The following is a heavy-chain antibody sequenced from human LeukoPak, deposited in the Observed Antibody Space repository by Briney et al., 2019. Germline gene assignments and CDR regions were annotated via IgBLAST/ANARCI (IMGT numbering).Heavy chain of an antibody. J-gene: IGHJ4*02. CDR2: ISSSSSYT. CDR1: GFTFSDYY. Sequence: PGGSLRLSCAAPGFTFSDYYMSWIRQAPGKGLEWFSYISSSSSYTNYADSVKGRFTISRDNAMNSLYLQMNSLRAEDTAVYYCARYYPAAMGNPSDYWGQGTLVTVSS. D-gene: IGHD2-2*01. V-gene: IGHV3-11*06. CDR3: ARYYPAAMGNPSDY.